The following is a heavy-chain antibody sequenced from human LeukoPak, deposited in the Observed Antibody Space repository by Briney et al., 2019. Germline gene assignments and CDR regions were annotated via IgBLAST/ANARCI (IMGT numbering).Heavy chain of an antibody. CDR3: VKRFYYMDA. V-gene: IGHV3-23*01. J-gene: IGHJ6*03. CDR2: IGIITTNT. D-gene: IGHD3-3*01. CDR1: GFTFSNYD. Sequence: HPGGSLRLSCTASGFTFSNYDMTWVRQTPGKGLEWVSGIGIITTNTYYGDSVQGRFTISRDNSNNTVYLQMNNLRAEDTAVYYCVKRFYYMDAWGKGITVTVSS.